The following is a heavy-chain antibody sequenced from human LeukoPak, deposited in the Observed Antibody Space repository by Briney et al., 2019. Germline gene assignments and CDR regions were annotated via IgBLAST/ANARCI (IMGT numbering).Heavy chain of an antibody. D-gene: IGHD3-3*01. CDR2: IYYSGST. Sequence: SETLSLTCTVSGGSISSYYWSWIRQPPGKGLEWIGSIYYSGSTYYNPSLKSRVTISVDTSKNQFSLKLSSVTAADTAVYYCARDATIFGVDYWGQGTLVTVSS. J-gene: IGHJ4*02. V-gene: IGHV4-39*07. CDR3: ARDATIFGVDY. CDR1: GGSISSYY.